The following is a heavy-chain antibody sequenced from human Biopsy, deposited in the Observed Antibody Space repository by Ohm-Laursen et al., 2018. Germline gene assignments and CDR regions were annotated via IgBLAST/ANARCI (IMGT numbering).Heavy chain of an antibody. V-gene: IGHV1-46*01. D-gene: IGHD6-19*01. J-gene: IGHJ4*02. Sequence: ASVKVSCKVSGYSFTSYYMHWVRQAPGQGLEWMGMINPSGSTTSYPQIFQGRVTMTRDTSKSTVYTELSSLRSADTAVYFCARNTGWYGDLYYFDYWGQGTLVTVSS. CDR3: ARNTGWYGDLYYFDY. CDR1: GYSFTSYY. CDR2: INPSGSTT.